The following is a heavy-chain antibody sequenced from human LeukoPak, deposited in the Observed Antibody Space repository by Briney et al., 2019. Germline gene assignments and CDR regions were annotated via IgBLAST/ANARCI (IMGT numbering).Heavy chain of an antibody. CDR2: ISGSGGST. J-gene: IGHJ4*02. CDR3: ARSSSRGLDY. D-gene: IGHD6-13*01. V-gene: IGHV3-23*01. CDR1: GFTFSSYA. Sequence: QAGGSLRLSCAASGFTFSSYAMSWVRQAPGKGLEWVSAISGSGGSTYYADSVKGWFTISRDNSKNTLYLQMNSLRAEDTAVYYCARSSSRGLDYWGQGTLVTVSS.